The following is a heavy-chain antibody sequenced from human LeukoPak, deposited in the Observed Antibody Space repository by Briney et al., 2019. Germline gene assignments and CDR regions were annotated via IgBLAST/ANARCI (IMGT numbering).Heavy chain of an antibody. CDR1: GYTFTSYG. Sequence: ASVKVSCKASGYTFTSYGISWVRQAPGQGLEWMGWISAYNSNTYFAQNLQGRVTMTTDTSTSTAYMELRSLRSDDTAVYYCAREEYCNSTTCYKAFDIWGQGTMVTVSS. CDR2: ISAYNSNT. CDR3: AREEYCNSTTCYKAFDI. J-gene: IGHJ3*02. D-gene: IGHD2-2*02. V-gene: IGHV1-18*01.